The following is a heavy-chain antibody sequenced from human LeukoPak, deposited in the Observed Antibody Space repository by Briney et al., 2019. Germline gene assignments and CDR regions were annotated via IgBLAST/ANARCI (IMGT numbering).Heavy chain of an antibody. V-gene: IGHV1-69*04. CDR2: IIPILGIA. J-gene: IGHJ3*02. CDR1: GGTFSSYA. CDR3: ARDVLVVVAALDAFDI. Sequence: SVKVSCKASGGTFSSYAISWVRQAPGQGLEWMGRIIPILGIANYAQKFQGRVTITADKSTSTAYMELSSLRSEDTAVYYCARDVLVVVAALDAFDIWGQGTMVTVSS. D-gene: IGHD2-15*01.